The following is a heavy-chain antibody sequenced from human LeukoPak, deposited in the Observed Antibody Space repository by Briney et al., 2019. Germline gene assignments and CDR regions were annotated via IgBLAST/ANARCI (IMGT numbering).Heavy chain of an antibody. Sequence: PGGFLRLSCAASGFTFSSYGMHWVRQAPGKGLEWVAVISYDGSNKYYADSVKGRFTISRDNSKNTLYLQMNSLRAEDTAVYYCAKGDSQYSSGWYEYYYYGMDVWGQGTTVAVSS. V-gene: IGHV3-30*18. J-gene: IGHJ6*02. CDR1: GFTFSSYG. CDR2: ISYDGSNK. D-gene: IGHD6-19*01. CDR3: AKGDSQYSSGWYEYYYYGMDV.